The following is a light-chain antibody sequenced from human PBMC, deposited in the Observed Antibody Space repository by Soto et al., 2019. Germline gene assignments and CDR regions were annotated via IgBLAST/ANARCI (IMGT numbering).Light chain of an antibody. Sequence: SVLTQPASVSGSPGQSITISCTGTSSDVGGYNYVSWYQQHPGKAPKLMIYEVSNRPSGVSSRFSGSKSGNTASLTISGLQAEDEADYYCSSYRSSSSFVFGTGTKVTVL. J-gene: IGLJ1*01. V-gene: IGLV2-14*01. CDR3: SSYRSSSSFV. CDR2: EVS. CDR1: SSDVGGYNY.